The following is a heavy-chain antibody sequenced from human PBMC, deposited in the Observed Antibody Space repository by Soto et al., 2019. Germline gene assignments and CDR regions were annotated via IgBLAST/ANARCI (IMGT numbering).Heavy chain of an antibody. V-gene: IGHV3-30*18. CDR1: GFTFSSYG. CDR3: AKAGSGWSFDY. CDR2: ISYDGSNK. D-gene: IGHD6-19*01. J-gene: IGHJ4*02. Sequence: SLRLSCAASGFTFSSYGMHWVRQAPGKGLEWVAVISYDGSNKYYADSVKGRFTISRDNSKNTLYLQMNSLRAEDTAVYYCAKAGSGWSFDYWGQGTLVTVS.